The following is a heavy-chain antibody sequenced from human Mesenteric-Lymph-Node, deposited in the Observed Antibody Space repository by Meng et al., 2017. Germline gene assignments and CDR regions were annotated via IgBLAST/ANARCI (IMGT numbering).Heavy chain of an antibody. CDR1: GGSSSTSGYY. CDR2: IGHSGIT. Sequence: HPQLQESGPGLVKPPEAPHLTCSVAGGSSSTSGYYWGWIRQPPGKGLEWIGSIGHSGITYYTPSLKSRVTVSIDTFKSQFSLKLTSVTAADTAVYYCVRSSGWVRTGFDPWGQGTLVTVSS. J-gene: IGHJ5*02. D-gene: IGHD6-19*01. CDR3: VRSSGWVRTGFDP. V-gene: IGHV4-39*01.